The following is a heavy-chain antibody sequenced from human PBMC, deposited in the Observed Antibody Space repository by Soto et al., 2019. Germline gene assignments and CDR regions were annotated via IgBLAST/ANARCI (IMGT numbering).Heavy chain of an antibody. V-gene: IGHV4-39*01. Sequence: LSLTCTVSGGSISSDSFYWAWIRQPPGKGLEWIGIIYYSGDTYYNPSLAGRLTMSVDTSNQFSLTLRSVTAADTALYYCARNQPQRYCSGGTCRPAYGMDVWGQGTTVTVSS. J-gene: IGHJ6*02. CDR3: ARNQPQRYCSGGTCRPAYGMDV. CDR2: IYYSGDT. D-gene: IGHD2-15*01. CDR1: GGSISSDSFY.